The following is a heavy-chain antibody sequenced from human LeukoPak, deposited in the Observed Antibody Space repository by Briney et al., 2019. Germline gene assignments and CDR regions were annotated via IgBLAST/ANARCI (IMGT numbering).Heavy chain of an antibody. D-gene: IGHD2-2*01. CDR1: GGTFRRHT. V-gene: IGHV1-69*02. CDR2: PIPTPGIA. CDR3: ARGGVGYCSSTSCSIGNNWFDP. J-gene: IGHJ5*02. Sequence: ASLKVSCKASGGTFRRHTIRWVRKAPGQALQWIERPIPTPGIANYAQKFQGRVTITADKSTSTAYMELSSLRSEDTAVYYCARGGVGYCSSTSCSIGNNWFDPWGQGTLVTVSS.